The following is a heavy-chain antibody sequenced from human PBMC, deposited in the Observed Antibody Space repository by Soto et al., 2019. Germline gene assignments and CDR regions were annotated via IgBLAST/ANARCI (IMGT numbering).Heavy chain of an antibody. J-gene: IGHJ3*02. D-gene: IGHD2-15*01. Sequence: ASVKVSCKASGGTFSSYTISWVRQAPGQGLEWMGRIIPILGIANYAQKFQGRVTITADKSTSTAYMELSSLRSEDTAVYYCARDLQDIVVVVAATSAAFDIWGQGTMVTVSS. CDR2: IIPILGIA. V-gene: IGHV1-69*04. CDR1: GGTFSSYT. CDR3: ARDLQDIVVVVAATSAAFDI.